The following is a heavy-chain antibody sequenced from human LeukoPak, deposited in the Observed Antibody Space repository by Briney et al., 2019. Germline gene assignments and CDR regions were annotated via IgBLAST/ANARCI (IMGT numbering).Heavy chain of an antibody. CDR3: AKDVSGSYDYFDF. D-gene: IGHD1-26*01. CDR1: GFTFNSYA. CDR2: IRYDGSNK. V-gene: IGHV3-30*02. Sequence: PGGSLRPSCAASGFTFNSYAMHWVRQAPGKGLEWVAFIRYDGSNKYYADSVKGRFTISGDNSKNTLYLQMNSLRAEDTGVYYCAKDVSGSYDYFDFWGQGTLVTVSS. J-gene: IGHJ4*02.